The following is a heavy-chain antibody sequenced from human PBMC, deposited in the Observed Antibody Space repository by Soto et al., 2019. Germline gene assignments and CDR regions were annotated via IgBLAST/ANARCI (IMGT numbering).Heavy chain of an antibody. D-gene: IGHD1-1*01. CDR2: IYATGTT. J-gene: IGHJ5*02. Sequence: PSETLSLTCTVSGASISGFYWSWIRKSAGKGLEWIGRIYATGTTDYNPSLKSRVMMSVDTSKKQFSLKLRSVTAADTAVYYCVRDGTKTLREWFDPWGKGISVTV. V-gene: IGHV4-4*07. CDR3: VRDGTKTLREWFDP. CDR1: GASISGFY.